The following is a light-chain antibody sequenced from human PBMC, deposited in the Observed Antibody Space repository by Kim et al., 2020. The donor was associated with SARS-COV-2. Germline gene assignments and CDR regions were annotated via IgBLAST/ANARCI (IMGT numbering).Light chain of an antibody. CDR2: KAS. CDR3: QQYYSDWT. J-gene: IGKJ1*01. Sequence: DVQMTQSPSTLSASVGDRVTITCRASQSISSWLAWYQQKPGKAPKLLIYKASSLESGVPSRFSGSGSGTEFTLTISSLQAEDFATYFCQQYYSDWTFGQGTKVDIK. V-gene: IGKV1-5*03. CDR1: QSISSW.